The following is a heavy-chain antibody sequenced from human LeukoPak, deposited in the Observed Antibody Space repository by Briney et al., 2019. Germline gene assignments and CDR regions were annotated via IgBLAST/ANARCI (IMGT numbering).Heavy chain of an antibody. CDR3: ARDPNSSGWYLDDAFDI. J-gene: IGHJ3*02. CDR1: GFTFSSYS. V-gene: IGHV3-21*01. D-gene: IGHD6-19*01. CDR2: ISSSSSYI. Sequence: GGSLRLSSAASGFTFSSYSMNWVRQAPGKGLEWVSSISSSSSYIYYADSVKGRFTISRDNAKNSLYLQMNSLRAEDPAVYYCARDPNSSGWYLDDAFDIWGQGTMVTVSS.